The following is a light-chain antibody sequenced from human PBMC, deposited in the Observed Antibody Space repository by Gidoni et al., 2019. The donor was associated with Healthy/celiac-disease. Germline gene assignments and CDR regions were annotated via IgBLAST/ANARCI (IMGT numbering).Light chain of an antibody. CDR3: QQYGSSLYT. CDR1: QSVSSSY. Sequence: ELVLTQSPGNLSLSPGERATLSCRASQSVSSSYLAWYQQKPGQAPRLLIYGASSRATGIPDRFSGSGSGTDFTLTISRLEPEDFAVYYCQQYGSSLYTFGQGTKLEIK. V-gene: IGKV3-20*01. CDR2: GAS. J-gene: IGKJ2*01.